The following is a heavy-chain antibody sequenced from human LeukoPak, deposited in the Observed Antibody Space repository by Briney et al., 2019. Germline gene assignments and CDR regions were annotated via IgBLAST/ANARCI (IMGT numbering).Heavy chain of an antibody. D-gene: IGHD3-22*01. CDR3: ARDSHYYYDSSGYSY. CDR2: IYHSGST. V-gene: IGHV4-4*02. CDR1: GGSISSSNW. J-gene: IGHJ4*02. Sequence: SETLSLTCAVSGGSISSSNWWSWVRQPPGKGLEWIGEIYHSGSTNYNPSLKSRVTISVDKSKNQFSLKLTSVTAADTAVYYCARDSHYYYDSSGYSYWGQGTLVTVSS.